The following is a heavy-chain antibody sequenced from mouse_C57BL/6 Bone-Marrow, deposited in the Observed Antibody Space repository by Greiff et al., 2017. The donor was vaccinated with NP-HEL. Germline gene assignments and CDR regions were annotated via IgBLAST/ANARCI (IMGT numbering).Heavy chain of an antibody. Sequence: VKLMESGAELVKPGASVKISCKASGYAFSSYWLNWVKQRPGKGLEWIGQIYPGDGDTNYNGKFKGKATLTADKSSSTAYMQLSSLTSEDSAVYFCARDYYGSSYIAYWGQGTLVTVSA. D-gene: IGHD1-1*01. CDR2: IYPGDGDT. J-gene: IGHJ3*01. V-gene: IGHV1-80*01. CDR1: GYAFSSYW. CDR3: ARDYYGSSYIAY.